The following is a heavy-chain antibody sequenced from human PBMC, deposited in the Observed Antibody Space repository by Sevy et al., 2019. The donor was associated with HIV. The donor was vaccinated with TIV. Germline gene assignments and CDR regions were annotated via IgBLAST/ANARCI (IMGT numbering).Heavy chain of an antibody. D-gene: IGHD6-13*01. CDR2: INHSGST. Sequence: SETLSLTCAVYGGSFSGYYWSWIRQPPGKGLEWIGEINHSGSTNYIPSLKSRVTISVDTSKNQFSLKLSSVTAADTAVYYCARGVGIAAAGTWFDYWGQGTLVTVSS. J-gene: IGHJ4*02. V-gene: IGHV4-34*01. CDR1: GGSFSGYY. CDR3: ARGVGIAAAGTWFDY.